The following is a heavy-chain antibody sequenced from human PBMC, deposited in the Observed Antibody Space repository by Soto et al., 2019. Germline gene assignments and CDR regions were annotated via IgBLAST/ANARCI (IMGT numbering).Heavy chain of an antibody. V-gene: IGHV5-10-1*01. J-gene: IGHJ4*02. CDR3: ARNDYGDYVSGCDY. D-gene: IGHD4-17*01. Sequence: EVQLVQSGAEAKKAGEPLRISCQGSGYSFTNYWITWVRQMPGKGLEWMGYFDPTNSYTKYSPSFQGHVTISVDESISTAYLQWRSLKASDTAMYYCARNDYGDYVSGCDYWGQGNLVTVSS. CDR2: FDPTNSYT. CDR1: GYSFTNYW.